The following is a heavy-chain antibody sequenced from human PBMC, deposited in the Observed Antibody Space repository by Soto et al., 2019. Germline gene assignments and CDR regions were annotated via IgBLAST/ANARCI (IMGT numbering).Heavy chain of an antibody. CDR2: IYYSGST. CDR1: GGTISSWY. V-gene: IGHV4-59*12. D-gene: IGHD2-15*01. J-gene: IGHJ5*02. CDR3: ARGSRYCSGGSCYEVNWFDP. Sequence: SETLSLTCTVSGGTISSWYWSWIRQPPGKGLEWIGYIYYSGSTNCNPSLKSRVTISVDTSKNQFSLKLSSVTAADTAVFYCARGSRYCSGGSCYEVNWFDPWGQGSLVTVSS.